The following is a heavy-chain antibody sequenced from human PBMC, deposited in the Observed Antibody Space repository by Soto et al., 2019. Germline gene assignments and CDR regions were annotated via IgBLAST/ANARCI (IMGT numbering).Heavy chain of an antibody. V-gene: IGHV3-30*18. Sequence: GGSLRLSCAASGFTFSSYGMHWVRQAPGKGLEWVAVISYDGSNKYYADSVKGRFTISRDNSKNTLYLQMNSLRAEDTAVYYCAKKGLSGVRGVITTLSDYYGMDVWGQGTTVTVSS. CDR1: GFTFSSYG. CDR3: AKKGLSGVRGVITTLSDYYGMDV. CDR2: ISYDGSNK. D-gene: IGHD3-10*01. J-gene: IGHJ6*02.